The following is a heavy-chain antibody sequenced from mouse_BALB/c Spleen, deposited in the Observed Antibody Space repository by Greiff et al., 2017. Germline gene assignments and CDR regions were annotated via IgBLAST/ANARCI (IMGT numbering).Heavy chain of an antibody. CDR1: GFTFSDYY. D-gene: IGHD2-14*01. CDR2: ISDGGSYT. Sequence: EVQVVESGGGLVKPGGSLKLSCAASGFTFSDYYMYWVRQTPEKRLEWVATISDGGSYTYYPDSVKGRFTISRDNAKNNLYLQMSSLKSEDTAMYYCARGHRYDGAMDYWGQGTSVTVSS. CDR3: ARGHRYDGAMDY. V-gene: IGHV5-4*02. J-gene: IGHJ4*01.